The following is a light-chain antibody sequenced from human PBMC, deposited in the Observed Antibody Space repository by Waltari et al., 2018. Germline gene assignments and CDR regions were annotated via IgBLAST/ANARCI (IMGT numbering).Light chain of an antibody. CDR1: TIGTKD. CDR3: QVWDSGSAV. Sequence: SYELTQSLSVSVALGQTARITCGGNTIGTKDVHGYQQKPGQAPLLLIDRDNNRPSGVPERCSGSNSGNTATLTVSRAQAEDEGDYYCQVWDSGSAVFGTGTKVTVL. J-gene: IGLJ1*01. V-gene: IGLV3-9*01. CDR2: RDN.